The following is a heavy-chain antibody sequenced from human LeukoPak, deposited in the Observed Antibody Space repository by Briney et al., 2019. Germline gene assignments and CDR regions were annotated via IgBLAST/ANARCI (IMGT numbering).Heavy chain of an antibody. CDR3: AKPFYSGYDSHFDY. V-gene: IGHV3-23*01. J-gene: IGHJ4*02. CDR2: ISGSGDGT. Sequence: LSGGSLRLSCAASGFTFSNYAMSWVRQAPGKGLEWVSAISGSGDGTYSADSVKGRFTISRDNSKNTLYLQMNSLRAEDTAVYYCAKPFYSGYDSHFDYWGQGTLATVSS. D-gene: IGHD5-12*01. CDR1: GFTFSNYA.